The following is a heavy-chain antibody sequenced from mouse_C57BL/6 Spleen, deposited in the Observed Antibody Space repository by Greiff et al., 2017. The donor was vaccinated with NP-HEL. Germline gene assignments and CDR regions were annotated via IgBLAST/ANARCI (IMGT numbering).Heavy chain of an antibody. CDR2: IYPSDSET. CDR3: ARGGLYSNYPAWFAY. J-gene: IGHJ3*01. CDR1: GYTFTSYW. Sequence: VQLQQSGAELVRPGSSVKLSCKASGYTFTSYWMDWVKQRPGQGLEWIGNIYPSDSETHYNQKFKDKATLTVDKSSSTAYMQLSSLTSEDSAVYYCARGGLYSNYPAWFAYWGQGTLVTVSA. D-gene: IGHD2-5*01. V-gene: IGHV1-61*01.